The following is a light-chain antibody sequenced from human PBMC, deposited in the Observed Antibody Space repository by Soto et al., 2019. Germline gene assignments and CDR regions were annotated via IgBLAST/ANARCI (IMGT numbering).Light chain of an antibody. Sequence: EIVVTLSPAALSLSKGERATLSCRASHSVSRYLAWYQQKPGQAPRLLIYDASNRATGIPARFSGSGSGTDFTLTISRLEPEDFAVYYCQQYGISPWTFAQGTKVDIK. CDR1: HSVSRY. CDR2: DAS. CDR3: QQYGISPWT. J-gene: IGKJ1*01. V-gene: IGKV3-11*01.